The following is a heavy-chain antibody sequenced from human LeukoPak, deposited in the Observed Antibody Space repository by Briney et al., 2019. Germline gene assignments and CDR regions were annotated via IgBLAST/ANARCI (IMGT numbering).Heavy chain of an antibody. Sequence: SETLSLTCTVSGGSISSSSYYWGWIRQPPGKGLEWVGSIYYSGSTYYNPSLKSRVTIYVDTSKNQFSLKLSSVTAADTAVYYCASLVAGFDAFDIWGQGTMVTVSS. CDR1: GGSISSSSYY. CDR2: IYYSGST. J-gene: IGHJ3*02. D-gene: IGHD6-19*01. V-gene: IGHV4-39*01. CDR3: ASLVAGFDAFDI.